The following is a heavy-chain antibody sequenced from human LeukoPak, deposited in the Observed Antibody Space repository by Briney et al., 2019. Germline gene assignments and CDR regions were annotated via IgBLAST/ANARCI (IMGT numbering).Heavy chain of an antibody. CDR2: IYTSGST. Sequence: SETLSLTCTVSGGSISSNYWSWIRQPPGKGLEWIGHIYTSGSTNYNPSLKSRVTISVDTSKNQFSLKLSSVTAADTAVYYCARGGPVGSGWPHDASDIWGQGTTVTVSS. J-gene: IGHJ3*02. CDR3: ARGGPVGSGWPHDASDI. CDR1: GGSISSNY. V-gene: IGHV4-4*09. D-gene: IGHD6-19*01.